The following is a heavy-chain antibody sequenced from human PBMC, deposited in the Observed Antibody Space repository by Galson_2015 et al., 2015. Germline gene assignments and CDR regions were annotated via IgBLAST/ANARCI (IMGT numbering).Heavy chain of an antibody. Sequence: SLRLSCAASGFTVSSNYMSWVRQAPGKGLEWVSVIYSGGSTYYADSVKGRFTISRDNSKNTLYLQMNSLRAEDTAVYYCARDKGGKYYYGSGSYPPADYWGQGTLVTVSS. J-gene: IGHJ4*02. V-gene: IGHV3-66*02. CDR2: IYSGGST. CDR1: GFTVSSNY. CDR3: ARDKGGKYYYGSGSYPPADY. D-gene: IGHD3-10*01.